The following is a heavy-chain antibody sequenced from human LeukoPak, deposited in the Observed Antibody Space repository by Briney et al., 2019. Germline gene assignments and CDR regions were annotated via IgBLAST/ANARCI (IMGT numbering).Heavy chain of an antibody. V-gene: IGHV4-59*01. CDR2: IYYNGDT. D-gene: IGHD3-10*01. J-gene: IGHJ5*02. Sequence: PGGSLRLSCAASGFTFSSYGMSWIRQTPGKGLEWIGYIYYNGDTHYNPSLNSRLSMSVDTPNKQFSLNLRSVTAADTAVYYCVRGPYGSSISNWFDPWGQGLLVTVSS. CDR1: GFTFSSYG. CDR3: VRGPYGSSISNWFDP.